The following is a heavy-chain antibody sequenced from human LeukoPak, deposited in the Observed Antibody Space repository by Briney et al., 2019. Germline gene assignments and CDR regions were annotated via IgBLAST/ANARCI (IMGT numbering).Heavy chain of an antibody. CDR3: ARDPSYTSGCFDD. Sequence: GGSLRLSCAASGFTFSTYWMHWVRQVPGKGLVWVSRIEGDGSSTSYADSVKGRFTISRDNAKNTLDLQMNSLRAEDTAVYYCARDPSYTSGCFDDWGQGTPVIVSS. CDR2: IEGDGSST. D-gene: IGHD6-19*01. CDR1: GFTFSTYW. J-gene: IGHJ4*02. V-gene: IGHV3-74*01.